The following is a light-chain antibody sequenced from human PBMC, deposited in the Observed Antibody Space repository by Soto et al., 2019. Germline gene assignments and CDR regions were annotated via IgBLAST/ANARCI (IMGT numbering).Light chain of an antibody. Sequence: DIQMTQSPSSVSASVGDRVTITCRASQGIRSWLAWYQQKPGKAPKLLIYDASSLHSGVPSRFSGSGSGTDFTLTISSLQPEDFASYYCQQGSAFPWTFGQVTKVEIK. CDR3: QQGSAFPWT. CDR1: QGIRSW. J-gene: IGKJ1*01. V-gene: IGKV1-12*01. CDR2: DAS.